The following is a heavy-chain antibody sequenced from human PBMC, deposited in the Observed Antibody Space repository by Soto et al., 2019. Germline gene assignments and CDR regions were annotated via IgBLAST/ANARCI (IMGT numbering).Heavy chain of an antibody. D-gene: IGHD6-13*01. Sequence: SETLSLTCTVSGGSISSYYWSWIRQPPGKGLEWIGYIYYSGSTNYNPSLKSRVTISVDTSKNQFSLKLSSVTAADTAVYYCARVRGYSTPNWFDPWGQGTLVTVSS. V-gene: IGHV4-59*01. CDR3: ARVRGYSTPNWFDP. CDR2: IYYSGST. J-gene: IGHJ5*02. CDR1: GGSISSYY.